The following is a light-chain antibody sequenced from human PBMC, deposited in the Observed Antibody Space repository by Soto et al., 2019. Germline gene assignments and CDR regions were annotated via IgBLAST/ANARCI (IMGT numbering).Light chain of an antibody. V-gene: IGKV1-6*01. J-gene: IGKJ1*01. CDR2: PXA. CDR3: LQDYKDTRT. CDR1: QTIRND. Sequence: IHMTKSTSTMSGSVGAGVTVAXRASQTIRNDIGWHQQNPGXAPKXXXGPXASLQRGCPSRLSGSGSATDFTLTISSLQPEDCANYYFLQDYKDTRTFGQGTKVDIK.